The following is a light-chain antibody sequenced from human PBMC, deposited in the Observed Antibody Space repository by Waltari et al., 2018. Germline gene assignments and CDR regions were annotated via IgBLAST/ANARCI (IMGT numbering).Light chain of an antibody. CDR1: NSNIGSNS. J-gene: IGLJ3*02. V-gene: IGLV1-44*01. Sequence: QSVVTQPPSASGTPGQRVTISCSGSNSNIGSNSVNWYQHLPGAAPNLLIYGDSHRPSGGPDRFSGAKSDTSASLSISGLQSEDEADYYCATSDDGLPGWVFGGGTKLTVV. CDR3: ATSDDGLPGWV. CDR2: GDS.